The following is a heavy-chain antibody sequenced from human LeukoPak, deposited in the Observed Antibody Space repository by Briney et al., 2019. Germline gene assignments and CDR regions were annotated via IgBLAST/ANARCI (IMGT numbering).Heavy chain of an antibody. CDR1: GGSFSGYY. J-gene: IGHJ3*02. V-gene: IGHV4-34*01. Sequence: SETLSLTCAVYGGSFSGYYWSWIRQPPGKELEWIGEINHSGSTNYNPSLKSRVTISVDTSKNQFSLKLSSVTAADTAVYYCARTTAVIVGATNTYAFDIWGQGTMVTVSS. D-gene: IGHD1-26*01. CDR3: ARTTAVIVGATNTYAFDI. CDR2: INHSGST.